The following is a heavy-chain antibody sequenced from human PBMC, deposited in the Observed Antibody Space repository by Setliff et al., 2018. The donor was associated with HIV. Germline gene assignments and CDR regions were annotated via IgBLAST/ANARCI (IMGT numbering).Heavy chain of an antibody. CDR1: GFTFNNYA. CDR2: ISGSGGST. J-gene: IGHJ6*02. V-gene: IGHV3-23*01. CDR3: ARDLGYSSSWYYYYGLDV. Sequence: PGGSLRLSCAASGFTFNNYAMSWVRQAPGKGLEWVSTISGSGGSTYFADSVKGRFTISRDNSKNTLYLQMNSLRAEDTAVYYCARDLGYSSSWYYYYGLDVWGQGTTVTVSS. D-gene: IGHD6-13*01.